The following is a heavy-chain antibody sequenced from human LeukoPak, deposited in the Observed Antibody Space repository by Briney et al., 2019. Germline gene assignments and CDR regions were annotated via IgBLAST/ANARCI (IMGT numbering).Heavy chain of an antibody. D-gene: IGHD3-9*01. V-gene: IGHV3-15*06. CDR3: TTQGDWALVY. Sequence: GGSLRLSCAASGFIFSNGWMSWVRQAPGKGLEWVARVKSRTNGGTTNYAAPVQGRFTISRDDSKNTLFLQMNSLKTEDTAVYYCTTQGDWALVYWGQGTLVTVSS. J-gene: IGHJ4*02. CDR1: GFIFSNGW. CDR2: VKSRTNGGTT.